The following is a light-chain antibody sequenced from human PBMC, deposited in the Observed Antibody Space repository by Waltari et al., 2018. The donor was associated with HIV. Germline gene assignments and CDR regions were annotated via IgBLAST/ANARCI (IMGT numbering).Light chain of an antibody. Sequence: ALTQPPPAPASPGQSVTISSTGSSSDVGGHNSVSWYQHHPGKAPKLMIYEVIKRPSGVPDRFSGSKSGSTASLTVSGLQAEDEADYYCSSYAGSNNRWVFGGGTKLTAL. V-gene: IGLV2-8*01. CDR1: SSDVGGHNS. CDR3: SSYAGSNNRWV. J-gene: IGLJ3*02. CDR2: EVI.